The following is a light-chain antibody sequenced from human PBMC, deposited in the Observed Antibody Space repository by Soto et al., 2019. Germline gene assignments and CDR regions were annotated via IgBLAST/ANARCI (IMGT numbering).Light chain of an antibody. CDR2: DAS. CDR3: QQRSRWPAT. Sequence: SELAQKRGTVCWAGGERGTRRWRDSQSVSSNYLAWFQQKPGQTPRLLIFDASYRATGIPGRFSGTGSGPDSTLTISRLEPDDSAVYSCQQRSRWPATFGPGTKVDI. CDR1: QSVSSNY. V-gene: IGKV3D-20*02. J-gene: IGKJ3*01.